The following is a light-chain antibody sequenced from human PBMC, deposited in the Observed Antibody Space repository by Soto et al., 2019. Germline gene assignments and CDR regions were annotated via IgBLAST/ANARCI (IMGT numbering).Light chain of an antibody. CDR3: QQHNNWPPWT. CDR2: DAS. Sequence: IVFTPSPDTRSLSPGERATLSGRASQNFGSTSLAWYQQKPGQAPRLLLYDASNRATGIPARFSGSGSGTEFTLTTSSLQSEDFAVYYCQQHNNWPPWTFGQGTKVDIK. J-gene: IGKJ1*01. CDR1: QNFGST. V-gene: IGKV3D-15*01.